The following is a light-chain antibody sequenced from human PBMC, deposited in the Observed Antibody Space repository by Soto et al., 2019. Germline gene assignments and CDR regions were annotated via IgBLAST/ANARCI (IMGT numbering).Light chain of an antibody. J-gene: IGKJ5*01. Sequence: DIQMTQSPSTLSASVGDRVTITCRASQSISSLLAWYQQKPGRAPTLLMYKASNLESGAPSRFSGSGSGTEFTLTISSLQPDDFATYYCQQYNSYPLTFGQGTRLEIK. CDR3: QQYNSYPLT. V-gene: IGKV1-5*03. CDR1: QSISSL. CDR2: KAS.